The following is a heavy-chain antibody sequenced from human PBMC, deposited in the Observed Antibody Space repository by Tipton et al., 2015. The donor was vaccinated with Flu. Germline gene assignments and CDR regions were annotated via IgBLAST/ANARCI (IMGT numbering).Heavy chain of an antibody. CDR1: GGSFSGYY. Sequence: GSLRLSCAVYGGSFSGYYWSWIRQPPGKGLERIGYIYYSGSTNYNPSLKSRVTISVDTSKNQFSLKLSSVTAADTAVYYCARQGGYSSSSSYYYGMDVWGQGTTVTVSS. D-gene: IGHD6-6*01. J-gene: IGHJ6*02. V-gene: IGHV4-59*08. CDR2: IYYSGST. CDR3: ARQGGYSSSSSYYYGMDV.